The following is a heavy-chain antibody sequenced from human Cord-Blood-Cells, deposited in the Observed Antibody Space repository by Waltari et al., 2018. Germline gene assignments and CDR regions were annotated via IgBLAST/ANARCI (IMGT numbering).Heavy chain of an antibody. CDR2: SIPIFGTA. V-gene: IGHV1-69*01. CDR1: GGTFSSYA. D-gene: IGHD5-18*01. CDR3: ASPSGYSYGYYFDY. Sequence: QVQLVQSGAEVKKPGSSVKVSCKASGGTFSSYAISWVRQARGQGLEWMGGSIPIFGTANYAQKFQGRVTITADESTSTAYMELSSLRSEDTAVYYCASPSGYSYGYYFDYWGQGTLVTVSS. J-gene: IGHJ4*02.